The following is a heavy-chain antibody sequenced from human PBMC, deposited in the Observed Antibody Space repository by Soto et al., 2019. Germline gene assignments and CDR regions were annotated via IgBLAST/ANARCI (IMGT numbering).Heavy chain of an antibody. V-gene: IGHV3-30*18. CDR3: AKDLRYWNTYYYYYTMDV. Sequence: QVQLVESGGGVVQPGRSLRLSCAASGFSFNDYCMNWVRQAPGKGLQWVALISYDGSIKYYADSVKGRFTISRDISKNTLFLQMNSLKAEDTAVYYCAKDLRYWNTYYYYYTMDVWGQGTTVTVSS. D-gene: IGHD1-1*01. CDR1: GFSFNDYC. J-gene: IGHJ6*02. CDR2: ISYDGSIK.